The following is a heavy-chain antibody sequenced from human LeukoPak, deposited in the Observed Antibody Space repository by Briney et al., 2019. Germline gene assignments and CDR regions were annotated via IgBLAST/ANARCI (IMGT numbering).Heavy chain of an antibody. Sequence: SQTLSLTCTVSGGSINRGSYYWSWIRQPARKGLEWIGRIYSTGSTNYNPSLEGRVTMSIDESKNQFSLKLSSVTAADTAVYYCARFQYYYDSSGPLNWFDPWGQGTLVTVSS. D-gene: IGHD3-22*01. J-gene: IGHJ5*02. CDR2: IYSTGST. V-gene: IGHV4-61*02. CDR1: GGSINRGSYY. CDR3: ARFQYYYDSSGPLNWFDP.